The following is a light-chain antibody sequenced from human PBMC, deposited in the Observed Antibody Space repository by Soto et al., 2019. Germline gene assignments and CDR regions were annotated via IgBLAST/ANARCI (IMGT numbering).Light chain of an antibody. CDR1: QHIGAR. Sequence: DIQMTQSPCTLSASVGDRVTITCRASQHIGARLAWYHQKPGKPPQVLIYDVFTLESVVPARFSGSGSGTEFTVTISSLQPDDFATYHGLRYISYPWTFGQGTKVEIK. CDR2: DVF. J-gene: IGKJ1*01. CDR3: LRYISYPWT. V-gene: IGKV1-5*01.